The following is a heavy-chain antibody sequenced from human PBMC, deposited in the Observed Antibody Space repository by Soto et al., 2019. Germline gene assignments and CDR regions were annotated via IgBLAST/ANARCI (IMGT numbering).Heavy chain of an antibody. Sequence: PSEPLSLTCAVSGGYISSGGYSWSWIRQPPGKGLEWIGYIYHSGSTYYNPSLKSRVTISVDTSKNQFSLKLSSVTAADTAVYYCARVDTAMVLFDYWGQGTLVTVSS. CDR1: GGYISSGGYS. J-gene: IGHJ4*02. V-gene: IGHV4-30-2*01. CDR3: ARVDTAMVLFDY. CDR2: IYHSGST. D-gene: IGHD5-18*01.